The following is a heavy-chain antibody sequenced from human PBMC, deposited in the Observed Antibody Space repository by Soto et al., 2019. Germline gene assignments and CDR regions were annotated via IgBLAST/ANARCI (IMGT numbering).Heavy chain of an antibody. CDR3: AKDYCSSTSCYEGDYYYYGMDV. V-gene: IGHV3-23*01. CDR2: ISGSGGST. Sequence: GESLKISCAASGFTFSSYAMSWVRQAPGKGLEWVSAISGSGGSTYYADSVKGRFTISRDNSKNTLYLQMNSLRAEDTAVYYCAKDYCSSTSCYEGDYYYYGMDVWGQGTTVTVSS. D-gene: IGHD2-2*01. CDR1: GFTFSSYA. J-gene: IGHJ6*02.